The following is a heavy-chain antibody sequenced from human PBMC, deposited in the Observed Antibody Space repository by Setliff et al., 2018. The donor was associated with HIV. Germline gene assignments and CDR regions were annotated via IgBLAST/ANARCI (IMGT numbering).Heavy chain of an antibody. V-gene: IGHV1-3*01. CDR3: ARDQEPEGTSGSFTPSDY. CDR2: INAGDDNT. Sequence: ASVKVSCKAFGYTFSTNAIHWVRQAPGQRLEWMGYINAGDDNTRYSEKFQGRVTITRDTSANTAYMELSSLRSEDTAMYYCARDQEPEGTSGSFTPSDYWGQGTLVTVSS. J-gene: IGHJ4*02. CDR1: GYTFSTNA. D-gene: IGHD3-10*01.